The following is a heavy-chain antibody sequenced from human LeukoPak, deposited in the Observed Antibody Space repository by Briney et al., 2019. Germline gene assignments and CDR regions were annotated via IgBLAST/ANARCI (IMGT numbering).Heavy chain of an antibody. V-gene: IGHV3-11*01. CDR2: SSSSGSTI. CDR3: ARDSGEYSSTYFDY. CDR1: GFTFSDYY. D-gene: IGHD6-6*01. Sequence: PGGSLRLSCAASGFTFSDYYMSSIRRAPGKGLEWVSYSSSSGSTIYYADSVKGRFTISRDNAKNSLYLQMNSLRAEDTAVYYCARDSGEYSSTYFDYWGQGTLVTVSS. J-gene: IGHJ4*02.